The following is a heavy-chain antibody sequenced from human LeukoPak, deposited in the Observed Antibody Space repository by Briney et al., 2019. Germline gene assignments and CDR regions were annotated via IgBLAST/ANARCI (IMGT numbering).Heavy chain of an antibody. CDR1: GFTVSSNY. CDR3: ARDHYPNNWFDP. V-gene: IGHV3-53*01. CDR2: IYSGGST. Sequence: GGSLRLSCAASGFTVSSNYMSWVHQAPGTGLEWVSIIYSGGSTYYADSVKGRFTISRDNTKNMLYLQMNDLRAEDTAVYYCARDHYPNNWFDPWGQGTLVTVSS. J-gene: IGHJ5*02. D-gene: IGHD1-26*01.